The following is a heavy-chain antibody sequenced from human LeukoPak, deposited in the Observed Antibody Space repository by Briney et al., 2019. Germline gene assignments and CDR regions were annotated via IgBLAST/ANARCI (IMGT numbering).Heavy chain of an antibody. V-gene: IGHV3-7*03. Sequence: GGSPRLSCAASGFTFSSYWMNWVRQAPGKGLEWVATIKEDGSEKYHVDSVKGRFTISRDNAKNSLYLQMNSLRAEDTAVYYCARDYYGSGSYYDYYYGMDVWGQGTTVTVSS. J-gene: IGHJ6*02. D-gene: IGHD3-10*01. CDR3: ARDYYGSGSYYDYYYGMDV. CDR2: IKEDGSEK. CDR1: GFTFSSYW.